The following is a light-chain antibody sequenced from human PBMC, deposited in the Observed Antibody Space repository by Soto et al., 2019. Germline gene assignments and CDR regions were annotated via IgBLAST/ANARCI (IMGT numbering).Light chain of an antibody. Sequence: DVVMTQSPLSLPVTLGQPASISCRSNQSLVHSDGIAYFSWFQQRPGRSPRRLIYKVSNRDSGVQARFSGSGSGTDFAMKISRVEAEDVGVYSSLQGTDWPITFGQGTRLEIK. J-gene: IGKJ5*01. CDR1: QSLVHSDGIAY. CDR2: KVS. CDR3: LQGTDWPIT. V-gene: IGKV2-30*02.